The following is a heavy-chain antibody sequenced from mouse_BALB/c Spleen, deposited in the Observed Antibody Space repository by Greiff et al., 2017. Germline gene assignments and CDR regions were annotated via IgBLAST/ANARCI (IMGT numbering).Heavy chain of an antibody. CDR1: GFSLTGYG. J-gene: IGHJ4*01. CDR2: IWGDGST. CDR3: ARDLGGNYGYYYAMDY. Sequence: VAPSQSLSITCTVSGFSLTGYGVNWVRQPPGKGLEWLGMIWGDGSTDYNSALKSRLSISKDNSKSQVFLKMNSLQTDDTARYYCARDLGGNYGYYYAMDYWGQGTSVTVSS. D-gene: IGHD2-1*01. V-gene: IGHV2-6-7*01.